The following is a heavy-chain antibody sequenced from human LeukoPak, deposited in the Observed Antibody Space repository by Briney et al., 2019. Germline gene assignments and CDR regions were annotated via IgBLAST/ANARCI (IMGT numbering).Heavy chain of an antibody. J-gene: IGHJ4*02. CDR1: GGSISSSSYY. D-gene: IGHD1-26*01. Sequence: SETLSLTCTVSGGSISSSSYYWGWIRQPPGKGLEWIGSIYYSGSTYYNPSLKSRVTISVDTSKNQFSLKLSSVTAADTAIYYCARNESILGTTGLNDFFDDWGLGTLVTVSS. CDR2: IYYSGST. CDR3: ARNESILGTTGLNDFFDD. V-gene: IGHV4-39*01.